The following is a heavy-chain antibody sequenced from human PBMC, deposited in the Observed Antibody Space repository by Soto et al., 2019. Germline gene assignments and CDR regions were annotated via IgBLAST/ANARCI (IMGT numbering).Heavy chain of an antibody. CDR2: VSSSSSTI. D-gene: IGHD6-19*01. Sequence: GGSLRLSCAASGFTFSSYSMNWVRQAPGKGLEWVSYVSSSSSTIYYADSVKGRFTISRDNAKNSLYLQMNSLRDEDTAVYYCAVVAGSYYYDMDVWRQGTPVTVSS. CDR3: AVVAGSYYYDMDV. V-gene: IGHV3-48*02. CDR1: GFTFSSYS. J-gene: IGHJ6*02.